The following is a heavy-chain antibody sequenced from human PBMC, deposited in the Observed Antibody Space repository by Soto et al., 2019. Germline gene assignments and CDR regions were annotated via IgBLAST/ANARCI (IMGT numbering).Heavy chain of an antibody. CDR1: GYTFTSYD. V-gene: IGHV1-8*01. CDR2: MNPNSGNT. D-gene: IGHD3-3*01. Sequence: GASVKVSCKASGYTFTSYDINWVRQATGQGLEWMGWMNPNSGNTGYAQKFQGRVTMTRNTSISTAYMELSSLRSEDTAVYYCARGGVWDFWSGYYNYGMDVWGQGTTVTVSS. J-gene: IGHJ6*02. CDR3: ARGGVWDFWSGYYNYGMDV.